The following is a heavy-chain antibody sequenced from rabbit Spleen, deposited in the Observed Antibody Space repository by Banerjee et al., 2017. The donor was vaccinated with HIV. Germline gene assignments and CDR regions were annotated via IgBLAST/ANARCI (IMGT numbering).Heavy chain of an antibody. J-gene: IGHJ6*01. CDR2: IDSGSSGFT. D-gene: IGHD8-1*01. Sequence: QEQLEESGGDLVKPEGSLTLTCTASGFSFSSSYWICWVRQAPGKGLEWIVCIDSGSSGFTYFATWAKGRFTCSKTSSTTVTLQMTRLTAADTATYFCARDTGTSFSTYGMDLWGPGTLVTVS. V-gene: IGHV1S45*01. CDR3: ARDTGTSFSTYGMDL. CDR1: GFSFSSSYW.